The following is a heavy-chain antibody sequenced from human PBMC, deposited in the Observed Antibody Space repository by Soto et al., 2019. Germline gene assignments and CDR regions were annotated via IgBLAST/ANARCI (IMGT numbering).Heavy chain of an antibody. Sequence: ESLKISCKGSGYSFTSYRIGWVRQMPGKGLEWIGYIYYSGSTNYNPSLKSRVTISVDTSKNQFSLKLSSVTAADTAVYNSAREGPLVGATSHYYDHGMDVRGQGTTVTVSS. CDR1: GYSFTSYR. CDR2: IYYSGST. CDR3: AREGPLVGATSHYYDHGMDV. D-gene: IGHD1-26*01. J-gene: IGHJ6*02. V-gene: IGHV4-59*01.